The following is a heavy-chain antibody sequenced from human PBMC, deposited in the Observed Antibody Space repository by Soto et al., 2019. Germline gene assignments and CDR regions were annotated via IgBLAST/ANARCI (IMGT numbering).Heavy chain of an antibody. V-gene: IGHV3-48*01. D-gene: IGHD3-10*01. J-gene: IGHJ4*02. CDR3: ARGRGSYFDY. Sequence: PGGSLRLSCAASGFTFSSYAMSWVRQAPGKGLEWVSYISSGSSTIYYADSVKGRFTISRDNAKNSLYLQMNSLRAEDTAVYYCARGRGSYFDYWAQGTLVTVSS. CDR2: ISSGSSTI. CDR1: GFTFSSYA.